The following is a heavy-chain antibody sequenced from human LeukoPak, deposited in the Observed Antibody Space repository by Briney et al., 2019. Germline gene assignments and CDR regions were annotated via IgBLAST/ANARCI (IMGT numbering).Heavy chain of an antibody. CDR2: ISGSGGST. Sequence: RGGSLRLSCAASGFTFSSHTINWVRQAPGKGLEWVSAISGSGGSTYYADSVKGRFTISRDNSKNTLYLQMNSLRAEDTAVYYCATPGGIAAAGNYWGQGTLVTVSS. D-gene: IGHD6-13*01. J-gene: IGHJ4*02. CDR3: ATPGGIAAAGNY. V-gene: IGHV3-23*01. CDR1: GFTFSSHT.